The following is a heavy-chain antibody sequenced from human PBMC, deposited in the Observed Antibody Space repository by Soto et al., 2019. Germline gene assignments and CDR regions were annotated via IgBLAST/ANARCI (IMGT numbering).Heavy chain of an antibody. D-gene: IGHD6-13*01. V-gene: IGHV1-46*03. CDR3: ARFTSSWAYGMDV. CDR1: GYTFTTYY. Sequence: ASVKVSCKASGYTFTTYYIHWVRHAPGQGLEWMGIINPSGGSTTYAQKFQGRVTMTSDTSTSTVYMELSSLRSEDTAVYYCARFTSSWAYGMDVWGQGTTVTVSS. J-gene: IGHJ6*02. CDR2: INPSGGST.